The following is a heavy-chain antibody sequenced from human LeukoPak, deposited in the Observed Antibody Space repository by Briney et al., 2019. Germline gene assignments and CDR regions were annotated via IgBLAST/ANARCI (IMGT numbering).Heavy chain of an antibody. CDR3: ARRGDGYNEIDY. D-gene: IGHD5-24*01. V-gene: IGHV3-43D*03. J-gene: IGHJ4*02. CDR2: ISWDGGST. CDR1: GFTFSSYW. Sequence: PGGSLRLTCAASGFTFSSYWMYWVRHEPPRGRQWVSLISWDGGSTYYADSVKGRFTISRDNSKNSLYLQMNSLRAEDTALYHCARRGDGYNEIDYWGQGTLIAVSS.